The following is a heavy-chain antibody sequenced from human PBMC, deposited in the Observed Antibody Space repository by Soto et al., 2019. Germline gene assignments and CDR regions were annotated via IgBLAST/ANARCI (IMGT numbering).Heavy chain of an antibody. CDR2: INHSGST. Sequence: SETLSLSCAVYGGSFSGYYWSWIRQPPGKGLEWIGEINHSGSTNYNPSLKSRVTISVDTSKNQFSLKLSSVTAADTAVYYCARGPRVVMVPNDAFNIWGQGTMVTVS. D-gene: IGHD3-22*01. CDR3: ARGPRVVMVPNDAFNI. CDR1: GGSFSGYY. V-gene: IGHV4-34*01. J-gene: IGHJ3*02.